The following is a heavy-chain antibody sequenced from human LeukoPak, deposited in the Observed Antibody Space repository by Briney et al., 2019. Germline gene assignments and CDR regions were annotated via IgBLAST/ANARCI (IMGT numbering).Heavy chain of an antibody. Sequence: SETLSLTCAVYGGSFSGYYWSWIRQPPGNGLEWIGEINHSGSTNYNPSLKSRVTISVDTSKNQFSLKLSSVTAADTAVYYCARGLRYCSGGSCYPQYFQHWGQGTLVTVSS. V-gene: IGHV4-34*01. D-gene: IGHD2-15*01. CDR2: INHSGST. CDR1: GGSFSGYY. CDR3: ARGLRYCSGGSCYPQYFQH. J-gene: IGHJ1*01.